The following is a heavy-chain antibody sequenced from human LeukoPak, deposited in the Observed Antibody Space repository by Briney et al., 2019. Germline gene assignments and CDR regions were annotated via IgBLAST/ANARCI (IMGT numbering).Heavy chain of an antibody. CDR1: GFTLSSYW. CDR2: IDGDGSTT. D-gene: IGHD1-26*01. V-gene: IGHV3-74*01. CDR3: AQGGSPGAFDY. Sequence: GGSLRLSCAGSGFTLSSYWMHWVRQVPGKGLVWVSCIDGDGSTTKYADSVKGRFTISRDNAKNTLYLQVNSLRAEDTAVYYCAQGGSPGAFDYWGQGTLVTVSS. J-gene: IGHJ4*02.